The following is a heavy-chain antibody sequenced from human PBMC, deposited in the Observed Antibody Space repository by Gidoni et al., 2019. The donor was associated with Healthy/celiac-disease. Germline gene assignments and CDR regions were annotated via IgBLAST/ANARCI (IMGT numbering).Heavy chain of an antibody. V-gene: IGHV1-18*04. J-gene: IGHJ6*02. CDR1: GYTFTSSG. D-gene: IGHD3-3*01. CDR2: ISAYNGNT. Sequence: QVQLVQSGAEVKKPGASVKVSCKASGYTFTSSGISWVRQAPGQGLEWMGWISAYNGNTNYAQKLQGRVTMTTDTSTSTAYMELRSLRSDDTAVYYCARDLFSVEWLTYYYYYGMDVWGQGTTVTVSS. CDR3: ARDLFSVEWLTYYYYYGMDV.